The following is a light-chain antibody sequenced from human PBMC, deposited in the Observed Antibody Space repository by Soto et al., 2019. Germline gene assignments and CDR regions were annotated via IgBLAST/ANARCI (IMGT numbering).Light chain of an antibody. CDR1: QGISTY. CDR2: AAS. V-gene: IGKV1-39*01. Sequence: DIQMTQSPSVLPESGGDRFTTTCRASQGISTYLNWYQQKPGKAPKXXIYAASSLQSGVPSRFSGSGSETDFNLTISSLQTEDFATYSCQQSYSTTWTFGQGTKVDIK. CDR3: QQSYSTTWT. J-gene: IGKJ1*01.